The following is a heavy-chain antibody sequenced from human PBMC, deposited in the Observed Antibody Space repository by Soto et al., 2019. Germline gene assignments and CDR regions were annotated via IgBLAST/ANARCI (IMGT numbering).Heavy chain of an antibody. CDR3: ARGFRFGTSYPMDY. CDR1: GFTFSFYG. V-gene: IGHV3-74*01. Sequence: TGGSLRLSCAASGFTFSFYGMYWVRQVPGKGLVWVSHMKSDGRSTSYADSVKGRFTISRDNAKNTLYPQMNSLRAEDTAVYYCARGFRFGTSYPMDYWGQGTLVTVSS. J-gene: IGHJ4*02. D-gene: IGHD2-2*01. CDR2: MKSDGRST.